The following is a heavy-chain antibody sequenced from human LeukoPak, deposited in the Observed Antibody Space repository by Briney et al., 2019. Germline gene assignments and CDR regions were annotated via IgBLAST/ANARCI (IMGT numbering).Heavy chain of an antibody. V-gene: IGHV1-2*02. Sequence: ASVKVSCKAFGYTITGYYIHWVRQAPGQGLEWMGWINPNNGGTNSAQKFQGRVTMTRDTSIGTAYMELNKLTYDDTAVYYCGRDRHWNQGNFDYWGQGTLVTVSS. CDR2: INPNNGGT. CDR1: GYTITGYY. D-gene: IGHD1-1*01. J-gene: IGHJ4*02. CDR3: GRDRHWNQGNFDY.